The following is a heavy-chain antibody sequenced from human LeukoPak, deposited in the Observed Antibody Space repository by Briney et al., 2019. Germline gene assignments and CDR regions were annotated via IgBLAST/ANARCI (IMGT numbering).Heavy chain of an antibody. Sequence: SETLSLTCTVSGYSISNGYYWAWIRQPPGKGLEWIGTIYHSGSTYYNPSLKSRVTISIDTSNNQFSLKLRSVTAADTAFYYCARVTGSYYFYYYMDVWGKGTTVTVSS. CDR1: GYSISNGYY. CDR2: IYHSGST. CDR3: ARVTGSYYFYYYMDV. J-gene: IGHJ6*03. D-gene: IGHD3-10*01. V-gene: IGHV4-38-2*02.